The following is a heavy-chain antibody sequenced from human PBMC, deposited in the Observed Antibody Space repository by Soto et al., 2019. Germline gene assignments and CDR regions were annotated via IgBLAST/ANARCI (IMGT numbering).Heavy chain of an antibody. CDR3: ARHVEDRGGDPLDY. Sequence: SETLSLTCTVSGGSISSGDYYWSWIRQPPGKGLEWIGYIYYSGSTYYNPSLKSRVTISVDTSKNQFSLKLSSVTAADTAIYYCARHVEDRGGDPLDYWGQGALVTVSS. CDR2: IYYSGST. D-gene: IGHD3-16*01. CDR1: GGSISSGDYY. V-gene: IGHV4-30-4*01. J-gene: IGHJ4*02.